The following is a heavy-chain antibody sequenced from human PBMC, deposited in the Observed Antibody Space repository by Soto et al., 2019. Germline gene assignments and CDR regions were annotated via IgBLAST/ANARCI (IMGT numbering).Heavy chain of an antibody. D-gene: IGHD3-9*01. Sequence: GGSLRLSCAASGFTFSSYAMSWVRQAPGKGLEWVSAISGSGGSTYYADSVKGRFTISRDNSKNTLYLQMNSLRAEDTAVYYCAKDPIGVRYFDWLLYWGQGTLVTVSS. CDR1: GFTFSSYA. CDR2: ISGSGGST. CDR3: AKDPIGVRYFDWLLY. V-gene: IGHV3-23*01. J-gene: IGHJ4*02.